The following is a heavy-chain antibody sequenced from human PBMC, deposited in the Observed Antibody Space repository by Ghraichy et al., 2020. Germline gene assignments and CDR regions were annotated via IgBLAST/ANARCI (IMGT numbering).Heavy chain of an antibody. CDR3: ARLQGSWYFDL. J-gene: IGHJ2*01. CDR1: GFTFSSYS. Sequence: EGSLRLSCAAAGFTFSSYSMNWVREAPGKGLEWVSSISSSSSYIYYADSVKGRFTISRDNAKNSLFLQMNSLRGEDTAVYYCARLQGSWYFDLWGRGTLVTVSS. D-gene: IGHD3-10*01. V-gene: IGHV3-21*01. CDR2: ISSSSSYI.